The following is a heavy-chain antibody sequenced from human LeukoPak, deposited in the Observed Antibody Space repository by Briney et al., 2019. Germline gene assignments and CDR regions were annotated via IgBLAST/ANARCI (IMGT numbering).Heavy chain of an antibody. CDR3: ARDSGDTIFGKYYYYMDV. J-gene: IGHJ6*03. CDR1: GFTFSSYD. D-gene: IGHD3-3*01. Sequence: GGSLRLFCAASGFTFSSYDMQWVRHAPGKGLEWVAVISYDGSNKYYADSVKGRFTISRDNYKNTLYLQMNSLRAEDTAVYYCARDSGDTIFGKYYYYMDVWGKGTTVTVSS. V-gene: IGHV3-30*01. CDR2: ISYDGSNK.